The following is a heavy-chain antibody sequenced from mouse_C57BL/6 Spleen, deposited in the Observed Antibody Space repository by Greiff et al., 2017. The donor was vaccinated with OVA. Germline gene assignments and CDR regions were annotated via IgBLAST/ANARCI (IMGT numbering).Heavy chain of an antibody. Sequence: QVQLQQSGAELVKPGASVKISCKASGYAFSSYWMNWVKQRPGKGLEWIGQIYPGDGDTNYNGKFKGKATLTADKSSSTAYMQLSSLTSEDSAVYFCAREGNWDWRDYFDYWGQGTTLTVSS. D-gene: IGHD4-1*01. J-gene: IGHJ2*01. CDR1: GYAFSSYW. CDR3: AREGNWDWRDYFDY. CDR2: IYPGDGDT. V-gene: IGHV1-80*01.